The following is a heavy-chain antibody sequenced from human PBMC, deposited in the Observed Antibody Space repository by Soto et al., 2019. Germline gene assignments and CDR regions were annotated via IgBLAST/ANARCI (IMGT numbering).Heavy chain of an antibody. CDR1: GGSFSGYY. V-gene: IGHV4-34*01. J-gene: IGHJ5*02. Sequence: PSETLSLTCAVYGGSFSGYYWGWVRPPPGKGLEWIGEINHSGSTNYNPSLKSRVTISVDTSKNQFSLKLSSVTAADTAVYYCARALAEGYCSGGSCYQPNNWFDPWGQGTLVTVSS. CDR2: INHSGST. CDR3: ARALAEGYCSGGSCYQPNNWFDP. D-gene: IGHD2-15*01.